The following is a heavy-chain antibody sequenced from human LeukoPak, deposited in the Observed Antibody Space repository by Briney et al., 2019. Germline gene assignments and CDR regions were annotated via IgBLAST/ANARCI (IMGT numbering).Heavy chain of an antibody. D-gene: IGHD3-10*02. J-gene: IGHJ5*02. CDR2: ISGDGGST. Sequence: GGSLRLSCAASGFTFSSYGMHWVRQAPGKGLEWVSLISGDGGSTYYADSVKGRFTISRDNSKNSLYLQMNSLRTEDTALYYCAKDLGVRGGSWFDPWGQGTLVTVSS. CDR3: AKDLGVRGGSWFDP. CDR1: GFTFSSYG. V-gene: IGHV3-43*02.